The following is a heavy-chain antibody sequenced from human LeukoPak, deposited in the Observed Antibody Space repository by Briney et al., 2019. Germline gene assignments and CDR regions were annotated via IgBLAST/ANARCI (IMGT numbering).Heavy chain of an antibody. Sequence: SETLSLTCTVSGGSMSSFYWGWIRQPPGKGLEWIGYIYYRGSTDYNPSLKSRVTISLDTSKNQFSLKLSSVTAADTAVYYCARDVGGGPFFDYWGQGTLVTVSS. CDR2: IYYRGST. CDR3: ARDVGGGPFFDY. J-gene: IGHJ4*02. V-gene: IGHV4-59*01. D-gene: IGHD2-15*01. CDR1: GGSMSSFY.